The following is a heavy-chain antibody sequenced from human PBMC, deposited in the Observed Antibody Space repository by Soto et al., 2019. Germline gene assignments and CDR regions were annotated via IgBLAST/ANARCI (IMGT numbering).Heavy chain of an antibody. CDR1: GGTFSSYA. CDR2: IIPIFGTA. D-gene: IGHD3-22*01. Sequence: SVKLSCKASGGTFSSYAISLVRQAPGQGLEWMGGIIPIFGTANYAQKFQGRVTITADESTSTAYMELSSLRSEDTAVYYCASFSPNSSGYYHRYYYYAMDVWGPGTTVTVS. CDR3: ASFSPNSSGYYHRYYYYAMDV. V-gene: IGHV1-69*13. J-gene: IGHJ6*02.